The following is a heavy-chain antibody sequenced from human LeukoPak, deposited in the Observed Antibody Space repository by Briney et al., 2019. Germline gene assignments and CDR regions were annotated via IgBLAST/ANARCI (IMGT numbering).Heavy chain of an antibody. V-gene: IGHV3-9*01. CDR3: AKDHHSNYYDSSGYYAPWEAFDI. D-gene: IGHD3-22*01. CDR1: GFTFDDYA. CDR2: ISWNSGSI. Sequence: PGRSLRLSCAASGFTFDDYAMHWVRQAPGKGLEWVSGISWNSGSIGYADSVKGRFTISRDNAKNSLYLQMNSLRAEDTALYYCAKDHHSNYYDSSGYYAPWEAFDIWGQGTMVTVSS. J-gene: IGHJ3*02.